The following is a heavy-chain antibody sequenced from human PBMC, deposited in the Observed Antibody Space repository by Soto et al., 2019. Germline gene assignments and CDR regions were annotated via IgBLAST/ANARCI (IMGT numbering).Heavy chain of an antibody. V-gene: IGHV3-23*01. CDR1: GFTFSSYA. D-gene: IGHD6-19*01. Sequence: GGSLRLSCAASGFTFSSYAMSWVRQAPGKGLEWVSAISGSGGSTYYADSVKGRFTISRDNSKNTLYLQMNSLRAEDTAVYYCAKVVPQFNSRGWYGPFDYWGQGPLVTVSS. CDR3: AKVVPQFNSRGWYGPFDY. CDR2: ISGSGGST. J-gene: IGHJ4*02.